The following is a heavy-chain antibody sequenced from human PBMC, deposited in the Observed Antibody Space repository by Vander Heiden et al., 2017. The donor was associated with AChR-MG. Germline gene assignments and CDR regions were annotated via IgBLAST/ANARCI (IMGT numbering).Heavy chain of an antibody. J-gene: IGHJ3*02. Sequence: QVQLVQSGAEVKKPGASVKVSCKASGYTFTSYDINWVRQATGQGLEWMGWMNPNSGNTGYAQKFQGRVTMTRNTSISTAYMELSSLRSEDTAVYYCVNFLSHWGRLRNDDWQNDAFDIWGQGTMVTVSS. D-gene: IGHD5-12*01. V-gene: IGHV1-8*01. CDR2: MNPNSGNT. CDR1: GYTFTSYD. CDR3: VNFLSHWGRLRNDDWQNDAFDI.